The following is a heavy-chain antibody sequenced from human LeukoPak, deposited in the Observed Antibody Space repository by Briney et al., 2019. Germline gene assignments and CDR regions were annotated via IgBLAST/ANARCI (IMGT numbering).Heavy chain of an antibody. Sequence: PGGSLRLFCAVSGFTFSSYAMSWVRQAPGEGREWVSAFCGSGGSTYYADTVKGRFTISRDNSKNTLYLQMNSLRAEDTAVYYCAKGGDIVVVPAAFDIWGQGTMVTVSS. D-gene: IGHD2-2*01. CDR2: FCGSGGST. J-gene: IGHJ3*02. CDR1: GFTFSSYA. CDR3: AKGGDIVVVPAAFDI. V-gene: IGHV3-23*01.